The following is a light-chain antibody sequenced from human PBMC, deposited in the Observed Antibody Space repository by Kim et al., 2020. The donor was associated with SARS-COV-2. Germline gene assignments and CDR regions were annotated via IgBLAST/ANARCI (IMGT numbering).Light chain of an antibody. CDR1: QLGDKY. J-gene: IGLJ2*01. Sequence: VSVSPGQTARITFSGDQLGDKYVCWYQQKPGQSPVLVIYQDKNRPSGIPERFSGSNSGNTATLTISGTQAMDEADYYCQAWDTTVVFGGGTQLTVL. V-gene: IGLV3-1*01. CDR3: QAWDTTVV. CDR2: QDK.